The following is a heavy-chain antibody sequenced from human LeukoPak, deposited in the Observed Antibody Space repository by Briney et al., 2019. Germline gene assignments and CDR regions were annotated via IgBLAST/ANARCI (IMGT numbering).Heavy chain of an antibody. CDR2: IIPIFGTA. J-gene: IGHJ4*02. V-gene: IGHV1-69*01. CDR1: GGTFSSYA. CDR3: ARQRVPAATYYFDY. D-gene: IGHD2-2*01. Sequence: SVKVSCKASGGTFSSYAISWVRRAPGQGLEWMGGIIPIFGTANYAQKFQGRVTITADESTSTAYMELSSLRPEDTAVYYCARQRVPAATYYFDYWGQGTLVTVSS.